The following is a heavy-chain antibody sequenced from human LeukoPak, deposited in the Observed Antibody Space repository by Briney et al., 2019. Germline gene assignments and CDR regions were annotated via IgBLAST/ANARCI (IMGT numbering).Heavy chain of an antibody. D-gene: IGHD2-2*01. J-gene: IGHJ4*02. CDR2: IPYEGINK. CDR1: GFTFSNYG. Sequence: PGGSLRLSCAASGFTFSNYGMHWVRQAPGKGLEWVAFIPYEGINKYYTDSVKGRFTISRDNSKSTLYLQMNSLRAEDTAVYYCATDRIGYQLSDYWGQGTLVTVSS. CDR3: ATDRIGYQLSDY. V-gene: IGHV3-30*02.